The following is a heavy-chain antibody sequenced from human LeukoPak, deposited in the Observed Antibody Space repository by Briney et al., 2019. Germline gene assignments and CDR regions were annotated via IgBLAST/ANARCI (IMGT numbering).Heavy chain of an antibody. V-gene: IGHV3-30*04. CDR3: AREGVGRWIDY. Sequence: PGGSLRLSCAASGFTFSSYAMHWVRQAPGKGLEWVAVISYDGSNKYYADSVKGRFTISRDNSKNTLYLQMNSLRAEDTAVYYCAREGVGRWIDYWGQGTLVTVSS. J-gene: IGHJ4*02. CDR2: ISYDGSNK. D-gene: IGHD5-24*01. CDR1: GFTFSSYA.